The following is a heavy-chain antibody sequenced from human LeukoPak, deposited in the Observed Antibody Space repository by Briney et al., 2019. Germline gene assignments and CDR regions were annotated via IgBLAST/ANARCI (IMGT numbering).Heavy chain of an antibody. CDR3: ARGPGL. V-gene: IGHV7-4-1*02. Sequence: ASVKVSCKASGYTFTTLDINWVRQATGQGLEWMGWINIKTGNPTYAQGFTGRFVFSLDTSVSTAYLQISSLKAEDTAVYYCARGPGLWGQGTLVTVSS. J-gene: IGHJ4*02. CDR1: GYTFTTLD. CDR2: INIKTGNP.